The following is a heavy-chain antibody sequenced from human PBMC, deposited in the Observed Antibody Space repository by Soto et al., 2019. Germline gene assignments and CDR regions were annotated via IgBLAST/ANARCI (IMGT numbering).Heavy chain of an antibody. Sequence: QVQLQQWGAGLLKPSETLSLTCAVYGGSFSGYYWSWIRQPPEKGLEWIGEINHSGSTNYNPSLKSRVTISVDTSKNQFSLKLSSVTAADTAVYYCARGRVTMVRGAADYWGQGTLVTVSS. J-gene: IGHJ4*02. CDR3: ARGRVTMVRGAADY. D-gene: IGHD3-10*01. V-gene: IGHV4-34*01. CDR2: INHSGST. CDR1: GGSFSGYY.